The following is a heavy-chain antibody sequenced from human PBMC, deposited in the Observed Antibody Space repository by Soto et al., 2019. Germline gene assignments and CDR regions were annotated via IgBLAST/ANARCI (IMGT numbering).Heavy chain of an antibody. D-gene: IGHD2-2*01. CDR1: GGTFSSYA. CDR2: IIPIFDTA. Sequence: SVKVSCKTSGGTFSSYAISWVRQAPGQGLEWMGGIIPIFDTANYAQKFRGRVTITADESTSTAYMELSSLRSEDTAVYYCARHDCISTSCPVGEGFDYWGQGTLVTVSS. J-gene: IGHJ4*02. V-gene: IGHV1-69*13. CDR3: ARHDCISTSCPVGEGFDY.